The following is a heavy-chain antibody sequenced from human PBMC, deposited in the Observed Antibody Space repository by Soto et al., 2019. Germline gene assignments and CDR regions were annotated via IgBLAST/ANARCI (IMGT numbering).Heavy chain of an antibody. CDR2: IYWDDDK. J-gene: IGHJ4*02. V-gene: IGHV2-5*02. D-gene: IGHD3-3*01. CDR1: GFSLSTSGVG. CDR3: AHGEGPFPEDDFWSGPEYYFDY. Sequence: SGPTLVNPTQTLTLTCTFSGFSLSTSGVGVGWIRQPPGKALEWLALIYWDDDKRYSPSLKSRLTITKDTSKNQVVLTMTNMDPVDTATYYCAHGEGPFPEDDFWSGPEYYFDYWGQGPRVTVSS.